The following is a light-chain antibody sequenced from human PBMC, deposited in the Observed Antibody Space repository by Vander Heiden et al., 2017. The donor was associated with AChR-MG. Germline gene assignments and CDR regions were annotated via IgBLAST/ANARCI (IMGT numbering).Light chain of an antibody. J-gene: IGKJ1*01. CDR3: QQSYSTPRT. CDR2: AAS. Sequence: DIKMTQSTSSLSASVRDRVTITCRASQSSSSYLNWYQQKPGKAPKLLIYAASSLQSGVPSRFSGSGSGTDFTLTISSLQPEDFATYYCQQSYSTPRTFGQGTKVEIK. V-gene: IGKV1-39*01. CDR1: QSSSSY.